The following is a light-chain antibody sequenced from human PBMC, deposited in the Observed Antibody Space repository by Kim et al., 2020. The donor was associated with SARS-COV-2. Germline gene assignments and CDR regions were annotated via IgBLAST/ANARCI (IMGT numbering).Light chain of an antibody. CDR3: QQYDDWPPWT. CDR2: GAS. V-gene: IGKV3-15*01. J-gene: IGKJ1*01. CDR1: QSVSSN. Sequence: SPGETATLSCRASQSVSSNVAWYQQKPGQAPRLLIYGASTRATDIPARFSGSGSGTDFTLTISSLQSEDLVVYHCQQYDDWPPWTFGQGTKVDIK.